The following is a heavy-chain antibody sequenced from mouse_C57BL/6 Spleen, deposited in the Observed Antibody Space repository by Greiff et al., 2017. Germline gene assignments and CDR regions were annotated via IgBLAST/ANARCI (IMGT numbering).Heavy chain of an antibody. D-gene: IGHD2-4*01. CDR2: IYPGDGDT. CDR1: GYAFSSSW. V-gene: IGHV1-82*01. CDR3: ANYDYDGDYYAMDY. Sequence: VQLQQSGPELVKPGASVKISCKASGYAFSSSWMNWVKQRPGKGLEWIGRIYPGDGDTNYTGKFKGKATLTADKSSSTDYMQLSSLTSEDSAVYFCANYDYDGDYYAMDYWGQGTSVTVSS. J-gene: IGHJ4*01.